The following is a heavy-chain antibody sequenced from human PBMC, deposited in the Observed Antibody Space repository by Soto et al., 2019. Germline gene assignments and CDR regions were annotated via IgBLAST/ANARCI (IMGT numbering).Heavy chain of an antibody. CDR2: IRVGGGDT. V-gene: IGHV3-23*01. J-gene: IGHJ5*02. D-gene: IGHD6-19*01. CDR3: ARCSVGTVRSSGWCNWFDP. Sequence: EVCLLESGGGLAQPGGSLRLSCAASGFTFSSSAMNWVRQAPGKGLEWVSSIRVGGGDTFYADSVRGRFTVSRDISRNTLYLQMNSLRAEDTAIYYCARCSVGTVRSSGWCNWFDPWGQGTLVTVSS. CDR1: GFTFSSSA.